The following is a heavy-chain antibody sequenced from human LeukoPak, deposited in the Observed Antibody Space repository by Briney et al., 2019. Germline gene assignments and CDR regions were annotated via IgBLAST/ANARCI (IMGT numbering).Heavy chain of an antibody. V-gene: IGHV4-4*07. CDR3: ASVLRSGWYHFDD. CDR1: GGPISSYY. J-gene: IGHJ4*02. CDR2: IYTSGST. D-gene: IGHD6-19*01. Sequence: TSETLSLTCTVSGGPISSYYWSWIRQPAGKGLEWIGRIYTSGSTNYNPSLKSRVTMLVDTSKNQFSLKLSSGTAADTAVYYCASVLRSGWYHFDDWGQGSLVTVSS.